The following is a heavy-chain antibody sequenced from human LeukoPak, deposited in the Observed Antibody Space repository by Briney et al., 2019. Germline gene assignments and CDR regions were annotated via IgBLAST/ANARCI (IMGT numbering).Heavy chain of an antibody. D-gene: IGHD2-21*01. J-gene: IGHJ5*02. CDR1: GGSISTGGYY. CDR2: LDDSGST. V-gene: IGHV4-31*03. Sequence: KISETLSLTCTVSGGSISTGGYYWSWIRQFPGKGLQWIGYLDDSGSTRYNPSLKSRVALSSDTSKNQFSLRLRSVTAADTAMYYCVTYRAGDINWFDPWGQGILVTVSS. CDR3: VTYRAGDINWFDP.